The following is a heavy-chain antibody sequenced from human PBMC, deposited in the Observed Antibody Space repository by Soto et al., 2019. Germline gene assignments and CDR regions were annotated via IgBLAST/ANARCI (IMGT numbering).Heavy chain of an antibody. Sequence: LKISCKGSGYSFTTFWIGWVRQVPGKGLESMGIIYPGDSQTKYSPSFQGQVTISVDKSISTAYLQWSSLKASDTAMYYCARHGPYGSDWDGLDVWGQGTTVTVSS. V-gene: IGHV5-51*01. CDR2: IYPGDSQT. D-gene: IGHD3-9*01. J-gene: IGHJ6*02. CDR3: ARHGPYGSDWDGLDV. CDR1: GYSFTTFW.